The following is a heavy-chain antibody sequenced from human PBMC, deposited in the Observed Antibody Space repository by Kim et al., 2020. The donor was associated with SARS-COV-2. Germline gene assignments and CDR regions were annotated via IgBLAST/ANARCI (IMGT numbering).Heavy chain of an antibody. D-gene: IGHD1-26*01. CDR2: ISSSGSTI. Sequence: GGSLRLSCAASGFTFSDYYMSWIRQAPGKGLEWVSYISSSGSTIYYADSVKGRFTISRDNAKNSLYLQMNSLRAEDTAVYYCARDHPTIGGLQSLYYYYGMDVWGQGTTVTVSS. CDR1: GFTFSDYY. V-gene: IGHV3-11*01. CDR3: ARDHPTIGGLQSLYYYYGMDV. J-gene: IGHJ6*02.